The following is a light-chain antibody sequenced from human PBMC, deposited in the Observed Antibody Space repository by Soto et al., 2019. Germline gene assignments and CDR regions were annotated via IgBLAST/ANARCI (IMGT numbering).Light chain of an antibody. CDR1: QNINSN. V-gene: IGKV3-15*01. J-gene: IGKJ2*01. Sequence: ERVMTQSPATLSVSPGGRATLSCRASQNINSNLAWYQQKPGQAPRLLIYGASTRATGIPDRFSGSGSGTEFTLTISSLQSEDSAVYFCQQYNNWPPYTFGQGTKLEIK. CDR3: QQYNNWPPYT. CDR2: GAS.